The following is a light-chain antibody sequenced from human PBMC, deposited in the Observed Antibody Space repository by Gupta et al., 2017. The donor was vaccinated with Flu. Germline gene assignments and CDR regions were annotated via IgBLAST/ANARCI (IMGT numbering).Light chain of an antibody. Sequence: DIQMTQSQSSLSASVGDRVTITCQASQDISNYLNWYQQKPGNAPKLLIYDASNLETGVPSRFSGSGSGTDFTFTISSLQPEDFATYYCQHDDNLPFTFGHGTKVDIK. CDR1: QDISNY. V-gene: IGKV1-33*01. CDR3: QHDDNLPFT. J-gene: IGKJ3*01. CDR2: DAS.